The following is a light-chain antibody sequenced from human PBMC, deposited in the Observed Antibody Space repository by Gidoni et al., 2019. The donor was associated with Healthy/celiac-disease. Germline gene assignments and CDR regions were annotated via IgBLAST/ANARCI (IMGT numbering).Light chain of an antibody. J-gene: IGLJ2*01. CDR3: QAWDSSTVV. V-gene: IGLV3-1*01. CDR1: KLGDKY. CDR2: QDS. Sequence: SYAPPQTPSVSVSPGQTGSITCAGDKLGDKYACWYQQKPGQSPVLVIYQDSKRPSGIPERFSGSNSGNTATLTISGTQAMDEADYYCQAWDSSTVVFGGGTKLTVL.